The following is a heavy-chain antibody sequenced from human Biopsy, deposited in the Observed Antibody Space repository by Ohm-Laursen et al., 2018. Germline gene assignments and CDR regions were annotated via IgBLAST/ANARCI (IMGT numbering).Heavy chain of an antibody. D-gene: IGHD3-9*01. CDR2: FAPENGKT. Sequence: ASVKVSCKTSGYSFTSYYMHWVRQAPGRGLEWMGGFAPENGKTIYAQKFQGRVTMTEDTSTDTAYMELSSLRSEDTAVYYCATKLTGYFHHWGQGTLVIVSS. J-gene: IGHJ1*01. CDR3: ATKLTGYFHH. CDR1: GYSFTSYY. V-gene: IGHV1-24*01.